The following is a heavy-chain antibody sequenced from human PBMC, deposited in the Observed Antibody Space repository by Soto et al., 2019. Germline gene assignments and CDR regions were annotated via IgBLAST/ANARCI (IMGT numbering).Heavy chain of an antibody. V-gene: IGHV3-23*01. Sequence: GGSLRLSCAASGFTFSRHAINWVRQAPGKGLEWVSDISGSGGTTYYADSVKGRFTISRDNSKNTLYLQMNSLRAEDTAVYYCARDGVCGGDCYNYYYYYYGMDVWGQGTTVTVSS. CDR1: GFTFSRHA. D-gene: IGHD2-21*02. J-gene: IGHJ6*02. CDR2: ISGSGGTT. CDR3: ARDGVCGGDCYNYYYYYYGMDV.